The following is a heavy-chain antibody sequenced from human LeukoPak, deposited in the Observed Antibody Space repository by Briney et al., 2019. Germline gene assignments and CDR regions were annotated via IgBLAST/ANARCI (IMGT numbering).Heavy chain of an antibody. J-gene: IGHJ4*02. V-gene: IGHV1-46*01. D-gene: IGHD4-17*01. CDR2: INPSGGST. CDR1: GGTFSSYA. CDR3: ARDFGVSRSGYGDHLDY. Sequence: ASVKVSCKASGGTFSSYAISWVRQAPGQGLEWMGIINPSGGSTSYAQKFQGRVTMTRDMSTSTVYMELSSLRSEDTAVYYCARDFGVSRSGYGDHLDYWGQGTLVTVSS.